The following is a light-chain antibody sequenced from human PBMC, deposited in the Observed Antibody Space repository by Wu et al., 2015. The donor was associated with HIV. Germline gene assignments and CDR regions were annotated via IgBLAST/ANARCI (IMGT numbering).Light chain of an antibody. V-gene: IGKV3-20*01. CDR2: GAS. CDR1: QSVGGD. J-gene: IGKJ1*01. CDR3: QQYGISPRT. Sequence: EVVMTQSPDTLSVSPGDWATLSCRASQSVGGDVAWYQQKPGQAPRLLIYGASSRATGIPDRFSGSGSGTDFIFTISRLEPEDFAVYYCQQYGISPRTFGQGTEGGN.